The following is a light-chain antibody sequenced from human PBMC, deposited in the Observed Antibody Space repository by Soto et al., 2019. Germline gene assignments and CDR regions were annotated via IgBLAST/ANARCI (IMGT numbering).Light chain of an antibody. J-gene: IGKJ4*01. CDR1: QGISSY. V-gene: IGKV1-8*01. Sequence: AIRMTQSPSSLSASPGDRVTITCRASQGISSYLAWYQQKPGKAPKLLIYDASRLESGVPSRFSGSGSGTEFTLTISSLQPDDFATYYCQQYNTYVTFGGGTKVDIK. CDR3: QQYNTYVT. CDR2: DAS.